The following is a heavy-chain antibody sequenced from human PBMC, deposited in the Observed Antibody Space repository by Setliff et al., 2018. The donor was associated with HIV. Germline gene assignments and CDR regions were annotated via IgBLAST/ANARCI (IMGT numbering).Heavy chain of an antibody. CDR3: ARVSSGTYFSEFYHYIDV. J-gene: IGHJ6*03. V-gene: IGHV4-34*01. D-gene: IGHD1-26*01. CDR2: INQSGSR. CDR1: GGSFTNYH. Sequence: SETLSLTCAVQGGSFTNYHWTWIRQPPGKGLEWIGEINQSGSRNYNPSLKSRVTISVDTSKNQFSLKLTSVAAADTGVYYCARVSSGTYFSEFYHYIDVWGKGTTVTVSS.